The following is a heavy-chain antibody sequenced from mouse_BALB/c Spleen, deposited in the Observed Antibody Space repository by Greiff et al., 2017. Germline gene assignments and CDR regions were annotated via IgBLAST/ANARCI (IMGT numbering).Heavy chain of an antibody. J-gene: IGHJ3*01. D-gene: IGHD2-3*01. Sequence: EVKLVESGPSLVKPSQTLSLTCSVTGDSITSGYWNWIRKFPGNKLEYMGYISYSGSTYYNPSLKSRISITRDTSKNQYYLQLNSVTTEDTATYYCARSRDGYYGFAYWGQGTLVTVSA. V-gene: IGHV3-8*02. CDR2: ISYSGST. CDR3: ARSRDGYYGFAY. CDR1: GDSITSGY.